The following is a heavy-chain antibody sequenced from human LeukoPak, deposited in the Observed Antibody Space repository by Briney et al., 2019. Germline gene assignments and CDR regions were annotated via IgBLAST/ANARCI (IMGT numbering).Heavy chain of an antibody. J-gene: IGHJ4*02. CDR1: GFTFSSYS. CDR2: ISSSSSYI. CDR3: ARAGAVAGSFDY. D-gene: IGHD6-19*01. V-gene: IGHV3-21*01. Sequence: PGGSLRLSCAASGFTFSSYSMNWVRQAPGKGLEWVSSISSSSSYIYYADSVKGRLTISRDNAKNSLYLQMNSLRAEDTAVYYCARAGAVAGSFDYWGQGTLVTVSS.